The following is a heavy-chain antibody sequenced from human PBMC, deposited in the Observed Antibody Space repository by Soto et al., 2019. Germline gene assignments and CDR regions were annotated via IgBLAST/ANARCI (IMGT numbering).Heavy chain of an antibody. CDR2: IYTSGST. D-gene: IGHD2-15*01. Sequence: PSETLSLTCTVSGGSISSYYWSWIRQPAGKGLEWIGRIYTSGSTNYNPSLKSRVTMSVDTSKNQFSLKLSSVTAADTAVYYCARDASVVAASYNWFDPWGQGTLVTVS. J-gene: IGHJ5*02. V-gene: IGHV4-4*07. CDR1: GGSISSYY. CDR3: ARDASVVAASYNWFDP.